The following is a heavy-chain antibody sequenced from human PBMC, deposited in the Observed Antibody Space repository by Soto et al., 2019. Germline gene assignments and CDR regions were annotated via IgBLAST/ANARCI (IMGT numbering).Heavy chain of an antibody. J-gene: IGHJ5*02. Sequence: SETLSLTCTVSCGSLSSYYWTWIRQSPGKGLEWIGYVYFSGNTNYNPSLKSRVTISIDTSKNQFSLGLASVTAADTAFYYCGSVRPSGYVLSWGQGTLVTVSS. CDR3: GSVRPSGYVLS. D-gene: IGHD6-25*01. CDR1: CGSLSSYY. V-gene: IGHV4-59*01. CDR2: VYFSGNT.